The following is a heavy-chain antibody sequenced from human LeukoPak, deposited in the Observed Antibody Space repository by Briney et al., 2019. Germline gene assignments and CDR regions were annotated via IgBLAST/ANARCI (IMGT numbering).Heavy chain of an antibody. Sequence: GGSLRLSCAASGFSLSSYAMHWVRQAAGKGVEWVAIISYDGTKEYYGDSVKGRFTISRDNSKNTVYLQMNSLRAEDTAVYYCARGGHIVVVTSGVLAEYFQHWGQGTLVTVSS. V-gene: IGHV3-30-3*01. CDR1: GFSLSSYA. CDR2: ISYDGTKE. J-gene: IGHJ1*01. CDR3: ARGGHIVVVTSGVLAEYFQH. D-gene: IGHD2-21*02.